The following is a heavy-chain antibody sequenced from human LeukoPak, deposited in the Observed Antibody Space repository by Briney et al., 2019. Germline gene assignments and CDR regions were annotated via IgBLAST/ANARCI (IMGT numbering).Heavy chain of an antibody. CDR3: ATGPYCSSTGCYDGDY. CDR1: GYTLTELS. Sequence: ASVKVSCKVSGYTLTELSMHWVRQAPGKGPEWMGGFDPEDGETIYAQKFQGRVTMTEDTSTDTAYMELSSLRSEDTAVYYCATGPYCSSTGCYDGDYWGQGTLVTVSS. J-gene: IGHJ4*02. D-gene: IGHD2-2*01. CDR2: FDPEDGET. V-gene: IGHV1-24*01.